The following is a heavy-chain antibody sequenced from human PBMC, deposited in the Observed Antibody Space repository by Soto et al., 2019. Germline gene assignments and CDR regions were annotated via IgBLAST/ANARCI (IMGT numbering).Heavy chain of an antibody. D-gene: IGHD3-10*01. J-gene: IGHJ5*02. CDR3: ARVRFYASGSSINWFDP. CDR1: GYTCSTCG. V-gene: IGHV1-18*01. CDR2: ISAYNGDT. Sequence: ASVKVSCRAAGYTCSTCGVSWVRQAPGQGLEWMGWISAYNGDTNYAQNLQGRVTMTTDTSTTTAFMELNSLRAEDTPVYSCARVRFYASGSSINWFDPWGQGTLVTVSS.